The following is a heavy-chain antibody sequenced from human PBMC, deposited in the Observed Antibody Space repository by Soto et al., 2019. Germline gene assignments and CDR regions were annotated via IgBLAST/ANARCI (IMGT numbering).Heavy chain of an antibody. CDR3: ARDPGYDSSGYYSDY. J-gene: IGHJ4*02. V-gene: IGHV4-34*01. CDR2: INHSGST. Sequence: SETLSLTCAVYGGSFSGYYWSWIRQPPGKGLEWIGEINHSGSTNYNPSLKSRVTISVDTSKNQFSLKLSSVTAADTAVYYCARDPGYDSSGYYSDYWGQGTLVTVSS. CDR1: GGSFSGYY. D-gene: IGHD3-22*01.